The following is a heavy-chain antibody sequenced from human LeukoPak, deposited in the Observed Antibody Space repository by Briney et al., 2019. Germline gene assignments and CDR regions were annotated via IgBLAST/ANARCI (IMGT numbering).Heavy chain of an antibody. CDR1: GYTFTGYY. CDR3: ARDMEGAVATIDY. D-gene: IGHD5-12*01. Sequence: ASVKVSCKASGYTFTGYYMHWVRQAPGQGVEWMGWINPNSGGTNYAQKFQGRVTMTRDTSISTAYMELSRLRSDDTAVYYCARDMEGAVATIDYWGQGTLVTVSS. J-gene: IGHJ4*02. V-gene: IGHV1-2*02. CDR2: INPNSGGT.